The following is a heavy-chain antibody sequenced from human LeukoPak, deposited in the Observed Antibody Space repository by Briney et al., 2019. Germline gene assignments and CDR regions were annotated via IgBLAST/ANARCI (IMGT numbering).Heavy chain of an antibody. Sequence: SETLSLTCTVSGGSISSYYWSWIRQPPGKGLEWIGYIYYSGSTNYNPSLKSRVTISVDTSKNQFSLKLSSVTAADTAVYYCARHRDYSSSDYWGQGTLVTASS. J-gene: IGHJ4*02. CDR1: GGSISSYY. CDR3: ARHRDYSSSDY. V-gene: IGHV4-59*08. CDR2: IYYSGST. D-gene: IGHD6-6*01.